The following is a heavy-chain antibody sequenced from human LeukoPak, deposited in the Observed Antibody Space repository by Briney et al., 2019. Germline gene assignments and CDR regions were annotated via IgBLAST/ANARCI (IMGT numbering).Heavy chain of an antibody. D-gene: IGHD6-19*01. CDR3: ARGVFASGWYPDNFDY. Sequence: PGGSLRLSCAASGFTFSDYYMSWIRQAPGKGLEWVSYISNSGTTIHYEDSVKGRFTISRDNAKNSLFLQMNSLRAEDTALYYCARGVFASGWYPDNFDYWGQGTLVTVSS. J-gene: IGHJ4*02. CDR1: GFTFSDYY. V-gene: IGHV3-11*01. CDR2: ISNSGTTI.